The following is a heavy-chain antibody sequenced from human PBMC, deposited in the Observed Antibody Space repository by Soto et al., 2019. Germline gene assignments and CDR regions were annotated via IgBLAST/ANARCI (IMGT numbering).Heavy chain of an antibody. CDR3: ARVYSGLPDY. J-gene: IGHJ4*02. CDR2: ISAYNGNT. CDR1: GYIFTTYY. V-gene: IGHV1-18*04. Sequence: GASVKVSCKASGYIFTTYYIHWVRQAPGQGLEWMGWISAYNGNTNYAQKLQGRVTMTTDTSTSTAYMELRSLRSDDTAVYYCARVYSGLPDYWGQGTLVTVSS. D-gene: IGHD5-12*01.